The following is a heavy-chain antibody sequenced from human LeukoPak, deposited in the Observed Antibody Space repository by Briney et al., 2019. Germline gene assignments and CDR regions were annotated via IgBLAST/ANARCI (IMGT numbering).Heavy chain of an antibody. CDR3: ATNSSSWYIDQ. D-gene: IGHD6-13*01. J-gene: IGHJ4*02. CDR1: GFTFSSYA. Sequence: PGGSLRLSCAASGFTFSSYAMTWVRQAPGKGLQWVSDISGNGYSIYYSDSLKGRFTISRDNSKDTLYLQMNSLRAEDTAVYYCATNSSSWYIDQWGQGTLVTDSS. V-gene: IGHV3-23*01. CDR2: ISGNGYSI.